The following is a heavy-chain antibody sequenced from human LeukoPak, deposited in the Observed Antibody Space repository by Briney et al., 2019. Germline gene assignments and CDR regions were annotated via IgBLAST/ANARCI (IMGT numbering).Heavy chain of an antibody. CDR1: GFTFDDYA. D-gene: IGHD3-10*01. J-gene: IGHJ3*02. CDR3: AKSGYYGSGSYYLTFDI. Sequence: GGSLRLSCAASGFTFDDYAMHWVRQAPGKGLEWVSAISGSGGSTYYADSVKGRFTISRDNSKNTLYLQMNSLRAEDTAVYYCAKSGYYGSGSYYLTFDIWGQGTMVTVSS. V-gene: IGHV3-23*01. CDR2: ISGSGGST.